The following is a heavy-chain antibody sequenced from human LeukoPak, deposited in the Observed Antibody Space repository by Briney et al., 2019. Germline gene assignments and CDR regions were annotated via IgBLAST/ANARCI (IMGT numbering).Heavy chain of an antibody. CDR2: ISAYNGNT. V-gene: IGHV1-18*01. J-gene: IGHJ4*02. CDR1: GYTLTSYG. D-gene: IGHD2-2*01. Sequence: ASVKVSCKASGYTLTSYGISWVRQAPGQGLEWMGWISAYNGNTNYAQKLQGRVTMTTDTSTSTAYMELRRLRSDDTAVYYCARADIVVVPAAPHFDYWGQGTLVTVSS. CDR3: ARADIVVVPAAPHFDY.